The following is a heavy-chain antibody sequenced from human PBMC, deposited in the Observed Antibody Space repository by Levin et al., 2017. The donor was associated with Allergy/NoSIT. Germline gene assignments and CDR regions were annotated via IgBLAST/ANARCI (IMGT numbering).Heavy chain of an antibody. J-gene: IGHJ6*02. V-gene: IGHV3-21*01. CDR2: ISSSSSHI. Sequence: KGLEWVSYISSSSSHIYYADSVKGRFTISRDNAKDSLYLQMNSLRVEDTAVYFCAREVDRMTGHYHYYAIDVWGQGTTVTVSS. D-gene: IGHD1-14*01. CDR3: AREVDRMTGHYHYYAIDV.